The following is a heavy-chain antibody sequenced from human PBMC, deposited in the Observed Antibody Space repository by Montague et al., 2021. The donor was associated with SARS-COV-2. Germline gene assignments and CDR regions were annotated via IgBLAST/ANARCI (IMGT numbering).Heavy chain of an antibody. CDR3: AKEGDKYYYNTSGYVNAFDT. Sequence: SETLSLTCTVSGDSISTYYWSWIRQPPGKGLEWIGYIYYNGNTNYNPSLKSRVTISVDTSKNQFSLRLSSVTAADTAVYFCAKEGDKYYYNTSGYVNAFDTWGQGTMVTVSS. CDR1: GDSISTYY. CDR2: IYYNGNT. D-gene: IGHD3-22*01. J-gene: IGHJ3*02. V-gene: IGHV4-59*01.